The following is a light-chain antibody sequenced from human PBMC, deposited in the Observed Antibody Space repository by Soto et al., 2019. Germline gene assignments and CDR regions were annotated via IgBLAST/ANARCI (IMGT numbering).Light chain of an antibody. J-gene: IGLJ1*01. Sequence: QSALTQPASMSGSPGQSITISCTGTSSDVGSYYPVSWFQQHPGKAPKLIIYEVNKRPSGVSDRFSGSKSGNTASLTISGLHAADEAEYYCCSYAGDTTFFVFGTGTKLPS. CDR2: EVN. CDR3: CSYAGDTTFFV. CDR1: SSDVGSYYP. V-gene: IGLV2-23*02.